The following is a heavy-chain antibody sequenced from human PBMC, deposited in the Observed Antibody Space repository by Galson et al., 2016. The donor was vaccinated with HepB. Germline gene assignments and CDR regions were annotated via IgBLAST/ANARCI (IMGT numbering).Heavy chain of an antibody. J-gene: IGHJ4*02. CDR3: AKGGMLIPRFDY. Sequence: SLRLSCAASGFTLSTYAMSWVRQAPGKGLEWVSTIRGNGGGTSYADSVKGRFTISRDSSKNTVYLQMNSLRAGDTALYYCAKGGMLIPRFDYWGQGTLVTVSS. D-gene: IGHD3-16*01. V-gene: IGHV3-23*01. CDR1: GFTLSTYA. CDR2: IRGNGGGT.